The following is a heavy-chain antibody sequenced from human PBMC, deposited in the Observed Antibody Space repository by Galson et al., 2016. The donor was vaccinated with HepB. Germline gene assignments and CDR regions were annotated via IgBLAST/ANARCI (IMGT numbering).Heavy chain of an antibody. Sequence: SLRLSCAASGFIFNHHDMHWIRQAPGKGLEWMAVLDKDGSKGNFADSVKGRFTVSRDNSKNIFYLQLHNLRAEDTAVYYCAREATSGWFRFYFDSWGQGTLVTVSS. CDR3: AREATSGWFRFYFDS. J-gene: IGHJ4*02. D-gene: IGHD6-19*01. CDR2: LDKDGSKG. CDR1: GFIFNHHD. V-gene: IGHV3-33*01.